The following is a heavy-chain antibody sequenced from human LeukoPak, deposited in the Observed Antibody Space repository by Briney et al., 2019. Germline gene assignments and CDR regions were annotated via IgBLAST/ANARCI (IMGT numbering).Heavy chain of an antibody. V-gene: IGHV3-73*01. CDR3: TTTLTISSSWPFDH. Sequence: GGSLKLSCAASGFTFSGSAMHWVRQASGKGLEWVGRIRSKANSYATAYAASVKGRFTISRDDSKNTAYLQMNSLKTEDTAVYYCTTTLTISSSWPFDHWGQGTLVTVSS. J-gene: IGHJ4*02. CDR2: IRSKANSYAT. CDR1: GFTFSGSA. D-gene: IGHD6-13*01.